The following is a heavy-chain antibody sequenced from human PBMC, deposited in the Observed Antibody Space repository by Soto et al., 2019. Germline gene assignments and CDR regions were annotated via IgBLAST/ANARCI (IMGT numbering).Heavy chain of an antibody. J-gene: IGHJ6*02. CDR2: ISSSSSYI. V-gene: IGHV3-21*01. CDR1: GFTFSSYS. Sequence: LRLSCAASGFTFSSYSMNWVRQAPGKGLEWVSSISSSSSYIYYADSVKGRFTISRDNAKNSLYLQMNSLRAEDTVVYYCARVSGGNYYYGMDVWGQGTTVTVSS. CDR3: ARVSGGNYYYGMDV. D-gene: IGHD2-15*01.